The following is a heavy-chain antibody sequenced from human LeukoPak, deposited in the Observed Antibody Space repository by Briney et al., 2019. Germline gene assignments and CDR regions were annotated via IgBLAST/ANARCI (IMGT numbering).Heavy chain of an antibody. V-gene: IGHV1-2*02. CDR2: MNPKSGAT. D-gene: IGHD2-15*01. J-gene: IGHJ4*02. Sequence: GASVKVSCKTSGYRFTGYYLHWVRQAPGQGLEWMGWMNPKSGATDYAQKFQGRVTMTRDTSISTAYMELSRLRSDDTAVYYCARGNCSGGSCYRMTNYNYWGQGTLVTVSS. CDR1: GYRFTGYY. CDR3: ARGNCSGGSCYRMTNYNY.